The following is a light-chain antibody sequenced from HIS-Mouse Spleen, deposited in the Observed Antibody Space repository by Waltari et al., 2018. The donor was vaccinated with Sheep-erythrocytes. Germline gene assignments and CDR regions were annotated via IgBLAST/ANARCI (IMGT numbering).Light chain of an antibody. CDR3: QQYDNLLT. J-gene: IGKJ4*01. CDR1: QDISNY. CDR2: DAS. V-gene: IGKV1-33*01. Sequence: DIQMTQSPSSLSASVGDRVTITCQASQDISNYLNWYQHKPGKAPKLLIYDASNLETGVPSRVSGSGSGTDFTFTISSLQPEDIATYYCQQYDNLLTFGGGTKVEIK.